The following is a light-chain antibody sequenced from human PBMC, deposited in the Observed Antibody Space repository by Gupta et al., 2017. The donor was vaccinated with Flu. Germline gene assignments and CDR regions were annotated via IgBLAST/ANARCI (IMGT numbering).Light chain of an antibody. CDR3: MQSRKLPFT. V-gene: IGKV2D-29*01. J-gene: IGKJ2*01. CDR2: EIS. Sequence: DIVMTQTPPSLSVTPGQPASISCKSSQSLLHSDGETYSNWFLQRPGQPPQLLIYEISNLFSGVPDRFSGSGSGTDFTLKISRVEAEDFGVYYCMQSRKLPFTFGQGSKLEIK. CDR1: QSLLHSDGETY.